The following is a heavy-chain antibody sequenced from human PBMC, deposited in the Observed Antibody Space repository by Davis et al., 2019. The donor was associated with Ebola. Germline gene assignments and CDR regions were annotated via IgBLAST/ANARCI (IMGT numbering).Heavy chain of an antibody. J-gene: IGHJ4*02. CDR1: GGSFSGYY. CDR2: INHSGST. Sequence: PSETLSLTCAVYGGSFSGYYWSWIRQPPGKGLEWIGEINHSGSTNYNPSLKSRVTISVDTSKNQFSLKLSSVTAADTAVYYCARGLYDFWSGYHRFDYWGQGTLVTVSS. CDR3: ARGLYDFWSGYHRFDY. V-gene: IGHV4-34*01. D-gene: IGHD3-3*01.